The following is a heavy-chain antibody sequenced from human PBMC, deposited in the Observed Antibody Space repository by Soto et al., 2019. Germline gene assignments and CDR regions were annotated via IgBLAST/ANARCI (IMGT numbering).Heavy chain of an antibody. CDR3: ARGMTPPGAPAWYYFDS. J-gene: IGHJ4*02. V-gene: IGHV4-4*07. Sequence: TSETLSLTCSVSGASIAGSSYCSWIRQPAGKGLEWIGRFSLSGTTNYSPSLRSRVTMSADVSKNQFSLRLTSVTAADTALYYCARGMTPPGAPAWYYFDSWGQGTLVTVSS. CDR2: FSLSGTT. CDR1: GASIAGSSY. D-gene: IGHD2-8*02.